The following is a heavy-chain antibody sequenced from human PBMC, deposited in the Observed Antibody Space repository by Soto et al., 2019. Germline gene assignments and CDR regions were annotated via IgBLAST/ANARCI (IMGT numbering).Heavy chain of an antibody. J-gene: IGHJ4*02. V-gene: IGHV1-2*04. Sequence: ASVKVSCKASGYTFTGQYIHWVRQAPGQGLEWMGWINPNSGGTNYAQKFQGWVTMTRDTSISTAYMELSRLRSEDTAVYYCARGYCSSTSCHFDYWGQGTLVTVSS. D-gene: IGHD2-2*01. CDR2: INPNSGGT. CDR1: GYTFTGQY. CDR3: ARGYCSSTSCHFDY.